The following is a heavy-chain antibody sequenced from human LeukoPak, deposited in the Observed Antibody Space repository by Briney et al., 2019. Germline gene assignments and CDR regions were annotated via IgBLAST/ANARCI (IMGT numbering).Heavy chain of an antibody. V-gene: IGHV4-34*01. CDR2: INHSGST. Sequence: PSGTLSLTCAVYGGSFSGYYWSWIRQPPGKGLEWIGEINHSGSTNYNPSLKSRVTISVDTSKNQFSLKLSSVTAADTAVYYCARAAYLQWLRAFDIWGQGTMVTVSS. CDR1: GGSFSGYY. J-gene: IGHJ3*02. D-gene: IGHD6-19*01. CDR3: ARAAYLQWLRAFDI.